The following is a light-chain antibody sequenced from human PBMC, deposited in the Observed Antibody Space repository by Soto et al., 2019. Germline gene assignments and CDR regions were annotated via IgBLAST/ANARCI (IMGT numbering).Light chain of an antibody. CDR1: QTIYSN. CDR3: QQYDGSSPWT. CDR2: RAS. Sequence: EIVLTQSPDTLSLSPGERATLSCRASQTIYSNVAWYQQRPGQPPRLLIYRASSRASGIPDRFSGSGSGTDFTLTISRLEPEDFAVYYCQQYDGSSPWTFGQGTKVDIK. V-gene: IGKV3-20*01. J-gene: IGKJ1*01.